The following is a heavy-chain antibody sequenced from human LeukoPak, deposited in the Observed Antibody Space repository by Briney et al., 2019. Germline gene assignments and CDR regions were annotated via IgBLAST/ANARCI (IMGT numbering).Heavy chain of an antibody. CDR1: GYTFTSYY. CDR3: ARGLYYHGSGGANLDF. CDR2: INPSGGST. Sequence: GASVKVSCKASGYTFTSYYMHWVRQAPGEGLEWMGIINPSGGSTSYAQKFQGRVTLTRDTSTSTVYMELSSLRSEDTAVYYCARGLYYHGSGGANLDFWGRGTLVTVSS. V-gene: IGHV1-46*01. J-gene: IGHJ4*02. D-gene: IGHD3-10*01.